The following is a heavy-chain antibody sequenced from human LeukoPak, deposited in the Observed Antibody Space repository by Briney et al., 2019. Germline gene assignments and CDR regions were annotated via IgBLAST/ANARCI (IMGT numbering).Heavy chain of an antibody. V-gene: IGHV3-30*03. CDR1: GFTFSSYG. J-gene: IGHJ4*02. Sequence: GGSLRLSCAASGFTFSSYGMHWVRQAPGKGLEWVAVISYDGSNKYYADSVKGRFTISRDNSKNTLYLQMNSLRAEDTGVYYCARDLLNDEGSSYFFDQWGQGNLVTASS. CDR2: ISYDGSNK. CDR3: ARDLLNDEGSSYFFDQ. D-gene: IGHD2-2*01.